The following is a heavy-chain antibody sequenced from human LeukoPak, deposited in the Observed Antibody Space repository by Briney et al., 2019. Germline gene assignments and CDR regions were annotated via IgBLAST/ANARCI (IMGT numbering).Heavy chain of an antibody. CDR3: AAQGYSSGWYGDGFDY. Sequence: SGTLSLTCTVSGGSISSSSYYWGWIRQPPGKGLEWIGSIYYTGSTYYNPSLKSRVTISVDTSKNQFSLQLSSVTPADTAVYYCAAQGYSSGWYGDGFDYWGQGTLVTVSS. CDR2: IYYTGST. D-gene: IGHD6-19*01. J-gene: IGHJ4*02. V-gene: IGHV4-39*01. CDR1: GGSISSSSYY.